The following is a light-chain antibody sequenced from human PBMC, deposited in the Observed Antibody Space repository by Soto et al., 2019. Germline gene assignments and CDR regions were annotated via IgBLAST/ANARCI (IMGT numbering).Light chain of an antibody. J-gene: IGKJ2*01. Sequence: DVPLTQSPSFLSASVGDRVTITCRANQGIRSNLAWYQQKPGNAPKFLISAASTLQSGVPSRFSGSGSGTEFTLTISGLQPEDFATYYCQQFNTYLYTFGQGTKLEIK. CDR2: AAS. CDR1: QGIRSN. V-gene: IGKV1-9*01. CDR3: QQFNTYLYT.